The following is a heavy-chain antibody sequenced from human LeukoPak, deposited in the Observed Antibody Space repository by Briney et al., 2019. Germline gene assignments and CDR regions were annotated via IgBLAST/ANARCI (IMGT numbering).Heavy chain of an antibody. CDR3: ARVSYGYAYYFGY. Sequence: GGSLRLSCAASGFTFSSYWMHWVRQAPGKGLVWVSRIDSDGSTTDYADSVRGRFTISRDNAKNTLYLQMNSLRAEDTAVYYCARVSYGYAYYFGYWGRGTLVTVSS. CDR2: IDSDGSTT. CDR1: GFTFSSYW. J-gene: IGHJ4*02. D-gene: IGHD5-18*01. V-gene: IGHV3-74*01.